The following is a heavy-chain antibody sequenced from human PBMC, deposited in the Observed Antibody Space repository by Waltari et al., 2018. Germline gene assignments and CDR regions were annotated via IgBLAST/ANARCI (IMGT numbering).Heavy chain of an antibody. J-gene: IGHJ3*02. CDR2: INQYGSEE. Sequence: EVLLVESGGGLVETGGSLSLSCSASILTFSNFWMHWVRQGPGKGLEWVANINQYGSEEYYVDSVKGRFTISRDNAKNSLYLEMKTLRAEDTAIYYCARTGARWLQFAAFDIWGQGTMVTVSS. D-gene: IGHD5-12*01. V-gene: IGHV3-7*01. CDR3: ARTGARWLQFAAFDI. CDR1: ILTFSNFW.